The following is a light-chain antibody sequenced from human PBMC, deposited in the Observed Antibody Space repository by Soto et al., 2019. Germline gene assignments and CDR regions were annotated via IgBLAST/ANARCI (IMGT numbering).Light chain of an antibody. V-gene: IGKV1-27*01. J-gene: IGKJ1*01. Sequence: DVPMTQSPASLSASVGDRVTITCRASQDISNYLAWYQQTPGKVPKLLIYAASTLQPGATSRFSGSASGPYFTPTISRLQPEDVATYFCQNYNSALCTFGQGTRVEIK. CDR1: QDISNY. CDR2: AAS. CDR3: QNYNSALCT.